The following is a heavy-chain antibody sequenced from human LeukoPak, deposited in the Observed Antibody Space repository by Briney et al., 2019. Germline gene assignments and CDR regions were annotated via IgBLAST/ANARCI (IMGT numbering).Heavy chain of an antibody. Sequence: SETLSLTCTVSGRSISSYYWSWIRQPPGTGLEWIGNIYYSGSTNYNPSLKSRVTISVDTSKNQFSLNLTSVTAADAAVYYCARAARGWYFDHWGQGTLVTVSS. D-gene: IGHD3-10*01. CDR3: ARAARGWYFDH. J-gene: IGHJ4*02. V-gene: IGHV4-59*01. CDR1: GRSISSYY. CDR2: IYYSGST.